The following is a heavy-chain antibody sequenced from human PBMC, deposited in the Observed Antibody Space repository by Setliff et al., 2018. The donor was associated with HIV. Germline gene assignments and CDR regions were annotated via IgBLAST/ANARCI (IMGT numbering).Heavy chain of an antibody. CDR2: IVPIFSTA. Sequence: SVKVSCKASGGTFSTYAISWLRQAPGQGLEWMGGIVPIFSTANYAQKFQGRVTITTDESTSTAYMELSSLRSEDTAVYYCATPGDCSSTSCYDYYYYYGMDVWGQGTTVTVSS. J-gene: IGHJ6*02. V-gene: IGHV1-69*05. CDR3: ATPGDCSSTSCYDYYYYYGMDV. D-gene: IGHD2-2*01. CDR1: GGTFSTYA.